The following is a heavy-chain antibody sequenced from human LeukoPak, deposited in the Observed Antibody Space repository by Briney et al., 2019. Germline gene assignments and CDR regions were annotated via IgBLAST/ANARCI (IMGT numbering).Heavy chain of an antibody. Sequence: GSPRLSCAASGFTFSSYWMSWVRQAPGKGLEWVANIKQDGSEKYYVDSVKGRFTISRDNAKNSLYLQMNSLRAEDTAVYYCARVRGYGDSFYFDYWGQGTLVTVSS. J-gene: IGHJ4*02. CDR1: GFTFSSYW. D-gene: IGHD4-17*01. CDR2: IKQDGSEK. CDR3: ARVRGYGDSFYFDY. V-gene: IGHV3-7*04.